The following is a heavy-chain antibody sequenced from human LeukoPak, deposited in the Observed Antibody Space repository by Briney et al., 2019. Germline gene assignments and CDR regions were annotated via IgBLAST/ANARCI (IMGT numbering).Heavy chain of an antibody. Sequence: GGSLRLSCAASGFTSSSYSMNWVRQAPGKGLESVSSISSSSSYIYYADSVKGRFTISRDNAKNSLYLQMNSLRAEDTAVYYCAREGDYDFWSGPTKTNWFDPWGQGTLVTVSS. CDR3: AREGDYDFWSGPTKTNWFDP. V-gene: IGHV3-21*01. CDR1: GFTSSSYS. CDR2: ISSSSSYI. D-gene: IGHD3-3*01. J-gene: IGHJ5*02.